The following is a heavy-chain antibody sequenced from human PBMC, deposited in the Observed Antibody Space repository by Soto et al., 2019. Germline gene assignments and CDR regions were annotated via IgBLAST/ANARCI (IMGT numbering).Heavy chain of an antibody. V-gene: IGHV3-23*01. CDR2: ISGSGGST. CDR3: AKVMVKNWFDP. J-gene: IGHJ5*02. D-gene: IGHD5-18*01. Sequence: LRLSCAASGFTFSSYAMSWVRQAPGKGLAWVSAISGSGGSTYYADSVKGRFAISRDNSKNTLYLQMSSLRAEDTAVYYCAKVMVKNWFDPWGQGTLVTVSS. CDR1: GFTFSSYA.